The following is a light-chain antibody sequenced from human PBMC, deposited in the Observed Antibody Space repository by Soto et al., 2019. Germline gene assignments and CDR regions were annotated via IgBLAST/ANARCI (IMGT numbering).Light chain of an antibody. Sequence: QSALTQSPSASGSPGQSVTISCTGTSSDVGGYNYVSWYQQHPGKAPKLMIYEVTKRPSGVPDRFSAPKSGNTASLTVSGLQAEDEADYYCSSYAGSKNLVFGGGTKLTVL. CDR2: EVT. CDR3: SSYAGSKNLV. J-gene: IGLJ2*01. V-gene: IGLV2-8*01. CDR1: SSDVGGYNY.